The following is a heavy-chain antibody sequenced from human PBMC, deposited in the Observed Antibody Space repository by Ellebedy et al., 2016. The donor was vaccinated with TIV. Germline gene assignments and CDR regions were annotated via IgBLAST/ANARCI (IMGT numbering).Heavy chain of an antibody. CDR3: ARELRGTCDY. Sequence: AASVKVSCKASGDTLNEFYIHWLRRAPGQGLEWMGIIGFDGGNTGYRQRFQGRVSFTRDTSTNTVYMELSSLRSEDTAIYYCARELRGTCDYWGQGTLVTVSS. CDR1: GDTLNEFY. V-gene: IGHV1-46*02. CDR2: IGFDGGNT. J-gene: IGHJ4*02. D-gene: IGHD2-15*01.